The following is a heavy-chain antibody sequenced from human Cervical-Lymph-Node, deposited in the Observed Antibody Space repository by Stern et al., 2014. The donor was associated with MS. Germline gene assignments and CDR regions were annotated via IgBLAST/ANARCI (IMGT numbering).Heavy chain of an antibody. CDR1: GDTFTRHA. J-gene: IGHJ4*02. Sequence: QVQLVQSGAAVKKPGSSVKVSCQTSGDTFTRHAINWVRQAPGQGLAWMGGIIPIFGTTNHAQKFRDRVTITAYASTNTVYMELNSLTSEDTAVYFCARAGGSTVGYYVDYWGQGTLVTVSS. V-gene: IGHV1-69*01. D-gene: IGHD1-26*01. CDR2: IIPIFGTT. CDR3: ARAGGSTVGYYVDY.